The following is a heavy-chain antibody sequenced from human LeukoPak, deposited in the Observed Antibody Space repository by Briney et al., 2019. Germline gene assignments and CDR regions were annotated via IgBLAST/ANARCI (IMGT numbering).Heavy chain of an antibody. Sequence: SVKVSCKASGGTFSSYAISWVRQAPGQGLEWMGEIIPIFGTANYAQKFQGRITSTADESTSTDYMELSNLRSEDTAVYYGARRAYACSSASGQLGHFDYWGQGTLVTVSS. V-gene: IGHV1-69*13. J-gene: IGHJ4*02. D-gene: IGHD2-2*01. CDR3: ARRAYACSSASGQLGHFDY. CDR1: GGTFSSYA. CDR2: IIPIFGTA.